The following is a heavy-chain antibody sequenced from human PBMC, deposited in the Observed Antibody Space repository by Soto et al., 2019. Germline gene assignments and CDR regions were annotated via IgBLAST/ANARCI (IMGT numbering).Heavy chain of an antibody. V-gene: IGHV3-30-3*01. Sequence: PXGSLRLSCAASGFTFSSYAMHWVRQAPGKGLEWVAVISYDGSNKYYADSVKGRFTISRDNSKNTLYLQMNSLRAEDTAVYYCASRGSGYYGMDVWGQGTTVTVSS. CDR2: ISYDGSNK. J-gene: IGHJ6*02. CDR3: ASRGSGYYGMDV. CDR1: GFTFSSYA. D-gene: IGHD3-10*01.